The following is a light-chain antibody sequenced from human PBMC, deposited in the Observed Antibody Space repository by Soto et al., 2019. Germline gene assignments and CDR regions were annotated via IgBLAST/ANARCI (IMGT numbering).Light chain of an antibody. V-gene: IGKV2-28*01. CDR1: QSLLHTNGYNY. CDR2: LGS. CDR3: MQGLLTPPT. Sequence: DIVMTESPLSLRVTPGEPASISCRSSQSLLHTNGYNYMDWYMQRPGQSPQLLIYLGSSRASGAPGRFSGSGSGTDFTLNISRVEAEGVGFDYCMQGLLTPPTFGGGTRVEIK. J-gene: IGKJ4*01.